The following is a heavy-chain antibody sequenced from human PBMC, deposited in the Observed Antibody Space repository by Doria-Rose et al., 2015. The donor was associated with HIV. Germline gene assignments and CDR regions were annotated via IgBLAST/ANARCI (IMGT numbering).Heavy chain of an antibody. CDR2: IFSDDER. CDR3: ARIKSSRWYHKYYFDF. CDR1: GVSLSSPGMG. Sequence: TLKESGPVLVKPTETLTLTCTVSGVSLSSPGMGVSWIRQPPGKALEWLANIFSDDERSNKTSLKSSLTISRGTSNSQVVLTMTDMDPVDTATYYCARIKSSRWYHKYYFDFWGQGTLVIVSA. D-gene: IGHD6-13*01. V-gene: IGHV2-26*01. J-gene: IGHJ4*02.